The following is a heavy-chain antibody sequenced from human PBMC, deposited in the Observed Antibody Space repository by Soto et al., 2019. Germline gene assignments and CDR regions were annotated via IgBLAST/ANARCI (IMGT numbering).Heavy chain of an antibody. V-gene: IGHV4-59*01. CDR3: ARNWFSVAGRFRFDY. D-gene: IGHD6-19*01. Sequence: PSETLSLTCTVSGGSINTYYWSWSRQPPGKGLEWIGYVDYSGNSDSNPSLKRRVTISIDTSKKQVSLKLNSVTAADTAGYYWARNWFSVAGRFRFDYWGQGIPVTVSS. CDR2: VDYSGNS. J-gene: IGHJ4*02. CDR1: GGSINTYY.